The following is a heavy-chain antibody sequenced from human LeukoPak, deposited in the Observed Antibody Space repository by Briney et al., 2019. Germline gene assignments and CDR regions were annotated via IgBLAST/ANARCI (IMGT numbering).Heavy chain of an antibody. CDR3: ARGMRGYFDY. V-gene: IGHV6-1*01. CDR2: TYYRSKWYN. D-gene: IGHD3-16*01. CDR1: GDSVSSNGAA. J-gene: IGHJ4*02. Sequence: SQTLSLTCAISGDSVSSNGAAWSWIRQSPSRGLEWLGRTYYRSKWYNDYAVSAKSRININPDTSKNQFSLQLNSVTPEDTAVYYCARGMRGYFDYWGQGTLVTVSS.